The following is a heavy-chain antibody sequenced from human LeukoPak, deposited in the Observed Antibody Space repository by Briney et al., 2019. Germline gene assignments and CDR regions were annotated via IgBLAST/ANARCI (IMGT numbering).Heavy chain of an antibody. CDR1: GGSISTYY. CDR2: IYYSGST. CDR3: ARRGYSGYNHDY. V-gene: IGHV4-59*01. D-gene: IGHD5-12*01. Sequence: SEILSLTCTVSGGSISTYYWSWIRQPPGKGLEWIGYIYYSGSTNYNPSLKSRVTISIDTSKNQFSLKLSSVTAADTAVYYCARRGYSGYNHDYWGQGTLVTVSS. J-gene: IGHJ4*02.